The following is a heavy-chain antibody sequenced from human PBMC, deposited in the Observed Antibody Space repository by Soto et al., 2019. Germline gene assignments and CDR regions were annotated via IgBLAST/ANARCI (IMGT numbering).Heavy chain of an antibody. D-gene: IGHD3-22*01. CDR2: INPSGGST. J-gene: IGHJ5*02. CDR3: ARDRTDSGYYTNWLDP. Sequence: ASVKVSCKASGYTFTSYYMHWVRQAPGQGLEWMGIINPSGGSTSYAQKFQGRVTISADKSTLTSYMELHSLTSDDTALYYCARDRTDSGYYTNWLDPWGQGTQVPVSS. CDR1: GYTFTSYY. V-gene: IGHV1-46*01.